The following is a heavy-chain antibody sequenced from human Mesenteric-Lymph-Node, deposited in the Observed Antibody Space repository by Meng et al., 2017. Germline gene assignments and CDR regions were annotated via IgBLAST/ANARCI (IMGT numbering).Heavy chain of an antibody. Sequence: ELRMVASGGGFVSPGGSLSISCTASGFTFITSAMRWVRKSPTQGLEWVSGISGSGANTHYADSVKGRFTISRDNAKNSLYLQMNSLRAEDTAVYYCARDSTGRPPQFDPWGQGTLVTVSS. CDR1: GFTFITSA. CDR2: ISGSGANT. D-gene: IGHD1-14*01. J-gene: IGHJ5*02. V-gene: IGHV3-23*04. CDR3: ARDSTGRPPQFDP.